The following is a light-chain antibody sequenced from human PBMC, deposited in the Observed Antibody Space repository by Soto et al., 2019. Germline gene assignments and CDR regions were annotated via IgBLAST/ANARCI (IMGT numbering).Light chain of an antibody. CDR2: GAS. Sequence: EIVMTQSPVTLSVSPGEGATLSCRASQSISSSLAWYQQQPGQPPKLLIFGASTRATGIRARLSGGGSGTEFTLSITRLQSEDSAIYYCQQYGTWPTYLLTFGGGTKV. CDR1: QSISSS. J-gene: IGKJ4*01. CDR3: QQYGTWPTYLLT. V-gene: IGKV3-15*01.